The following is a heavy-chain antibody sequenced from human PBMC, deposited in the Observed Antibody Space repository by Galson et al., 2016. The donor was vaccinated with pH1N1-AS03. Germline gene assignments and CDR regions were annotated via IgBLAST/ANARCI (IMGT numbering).Heavy chain of an antibody. CDR3: ARGYCSTMSCQWGFDF. CDR2: IYASGSS. J-gene: IGHJ4*02. Sequence: ETLSLTCNVSGGSFSTYSWSWIRQPAGKGLEWFGRIYASGSSNYNPSLKSRVTMSLDKSKNQFSLKLRSVTAADTAVYYCARGYCSTMSCQWGFDFWGQGTLVTVSS. D-gene: IGHD2-2*01. CDR1: GGSFSTYS. V-gene: IGHV4-4*07.